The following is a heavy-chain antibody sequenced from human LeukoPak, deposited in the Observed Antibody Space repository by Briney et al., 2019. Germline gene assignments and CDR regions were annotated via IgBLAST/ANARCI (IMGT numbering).Heavy chain of an antibody. V-gene: IGHV5-51*01. CDR1: GYSFSNYW. CDR3: AIPPGYCGNDCSFDR. J-gene: IGHJ4*02. CDR2: IYPGDYET. Sequence: GESLKISCEGSGYSFSNYWIGWVRQMPGTRLEWMGIIYPGDYETRYSPSFQGLVTISVDKSISTAYLQWSSLKASDTAMYYCAIPPGYCGNDCSFDRWGQGTLVTVSS. D-gene: IGHD2-21*02.